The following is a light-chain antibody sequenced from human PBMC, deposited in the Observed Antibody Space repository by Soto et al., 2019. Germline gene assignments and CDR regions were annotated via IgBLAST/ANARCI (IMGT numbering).Light chain of an antibody. CDR1: SSDVGGYNS. CDR3: SSYAGSNNFV. V-gene: IGLV2-8*01. Sequence: QSALTQPPSASGSPEQSVTISCTGTSSDVGGYNSVSWYQQHPGKAPELMIYEVSKRPSGVPDRFSGSKSGNTASLTVSGLQADDEADYYCSSYAGSNNFVFGTGTKLTVL. CDR2: EVS. J-gene: IGLJ1*01.